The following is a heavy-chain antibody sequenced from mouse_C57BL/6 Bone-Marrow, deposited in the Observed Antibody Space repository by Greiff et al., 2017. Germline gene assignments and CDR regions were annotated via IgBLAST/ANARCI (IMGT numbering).Heavy chain of an antibody. CDR2: IHPNSGST. D-gene: IGHD1-1*01. Sequence: QVQLQQPGAELVKPGASVKLSCKASGYTFTSYWMHWVKQRPGQGLEWIGMIHPNSGSTNYNEKFKSKATLTVDKSSSTAYMQLSSLTSEDSAVYYCARRYYGYYFDYWGQGTTLTVSS. CDR3: ARRYYGYYFDY. CDR1: GYTFTSYW. V-gene: IGHV1-64*01. J-gene: IGHJ2*01.